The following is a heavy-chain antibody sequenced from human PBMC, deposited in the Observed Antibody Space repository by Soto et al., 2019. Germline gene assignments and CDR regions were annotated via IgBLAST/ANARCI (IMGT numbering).Heavy chain of an antibody. D-gene: IGHD6-13*01. Sequence: GGSLRLSCAASGFAFSSFAMSWVRQAPGKGLDWVSAISGSGGSTYSADSVKGRFTISRDNSKNTLYLQMSSLRAEDTAVYYCARGLSAGKGSPPDFWGQGSLVTASS. CDR3: ARGLSAGKGSPPDF. V-gene: IGHV3-23*01. CDR2: ISGSGGST. CDR1: GFAFSSFA. J-gene: IGHJ4*02.